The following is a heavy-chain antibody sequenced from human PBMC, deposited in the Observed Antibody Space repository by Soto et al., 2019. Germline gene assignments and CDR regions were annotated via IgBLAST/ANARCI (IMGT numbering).Heavy chain of an antibody. CDR1: GFTISSYA. Sequence: GGPMRLSCAASGFTISSYAMSWVRQAPGKGLEWVSAISGSGGSTYYADSVKGRFTISRDNSKNTLYLQMNSLRAEDTAVYYCAKTSIVGATTGIDAFDIWGQGTMVTVSS. V-gene: IGHV3-23*01. CDR3: AKTSIVGATTGIDAFDI. D-gene: IGHD1-26*01. J-gene: IGHJ3*02. CDR2: ISGSGGST.